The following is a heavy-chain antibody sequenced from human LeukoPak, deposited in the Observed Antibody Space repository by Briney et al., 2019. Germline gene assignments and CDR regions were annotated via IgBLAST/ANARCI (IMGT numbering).Heavy chain of an antibody. CDR2: ISGSGGST. CDR3: AARYNGYCSSTSCPAFDY. D-gene: IGHD2-2*03. CDR1: GFTFSSYA. J-gene: IGHJ4*02. Sequence: GGSLRLSCAASGFTFSSYAMSWVRQAPGKGLEWASAISGSGGSTYYADSVKGRFTISRDNSKNTLYLQMNSLRAEDTAVYYCAARYNGYCSSTSCPAFDYWGQGTLVTVSS. V-gene: IGHV3-23*01.